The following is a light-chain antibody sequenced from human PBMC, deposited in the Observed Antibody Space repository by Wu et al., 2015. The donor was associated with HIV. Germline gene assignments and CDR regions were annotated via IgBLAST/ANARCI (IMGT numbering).Light chain of an antibody. Sequence: AIQMTQSPSSLSASVGDRVTITCRASQGIRNDLGWYQQKPGKAPNLLIYAASSLQSGVPSRFSGSGSGTDFTLTISSLQPEDFATYYCQQFENLPFTFGPGTKVDIK. V-gene: IGKV1-6*01. CDR3: QQFENLPFT. CDR2: AAS. CDR1: QGIRND. J-gene: IGKJ3*01.